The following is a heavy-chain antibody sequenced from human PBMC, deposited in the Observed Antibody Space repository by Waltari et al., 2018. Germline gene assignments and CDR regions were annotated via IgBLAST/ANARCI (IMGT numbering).Heavy chain of an antibody. CDR2: INPNSGGT. CDR1: GYTFTGYY. D-gene: IGHD6-13*01. CDR3: ARDTPLAADNVYFQH. J-gene: IGHJ1*01. V-gene: IGHV1-2*02. Sequence: QVQLVQSGAAVKKPGASVKVSCKASGYTFTGYYLHWVRQSPGQGLEWMGWINPNSGGTNYAQKFQGRVTMTRDTSISTAYMELSRLRSDDTAVYYCARDTPLAADNVYFQHWGQGTLVTVSS.